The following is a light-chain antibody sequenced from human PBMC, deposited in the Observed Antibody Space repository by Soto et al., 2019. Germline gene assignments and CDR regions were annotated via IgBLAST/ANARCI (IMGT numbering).Light chain of an antibody. CDR3: QQYDTYPRK. CDR2: KAS. CDR1: QSISNW. V-gene: IGKV1-5*03. J-gene: IGKJ1*01. Sequence: DIQMTQSPSTLSASVGDRVTITCRASQSISNWLAWYQQKPGKAPKLLIFKASTLESGVPSRFSGSGSGTEFTLNISSLQPDDFATYHCQQYDTYPRKFGQGTKVDSK.